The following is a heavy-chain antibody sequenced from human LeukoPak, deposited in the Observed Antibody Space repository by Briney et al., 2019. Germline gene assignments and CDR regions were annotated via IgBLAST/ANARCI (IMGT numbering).Heavy chain of an antibody. Sequence: SVKVSCKASGGTFSSYAISWVRQAPGQGLEWMGRFIPIFGTANYAQKFQGRVTITTDESTSTAYMELSSLRSEDTAVYYCARDRYYYGSGIGYYMDVWGKGTTVTVSS. J-gene: IGHJ6*03. D-gene: IGHD3-10*01. V-gene: IGHV1-69*05. CDR2: FIPIFGTA. CDR1: GGTFSSYA. CDR3: ARDRYYYGSGIGYYMDV.